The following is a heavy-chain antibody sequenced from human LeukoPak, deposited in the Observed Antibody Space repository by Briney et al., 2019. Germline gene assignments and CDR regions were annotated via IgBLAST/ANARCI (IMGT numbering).Heavy chain of an antibody. D-gene: IGHD3-10*01. J-gene: IGHJ4*02. CDR1: EVTFVRYA. V-gene: IGHV3-48*04. Sequence: GGSLRLSCAASEVTFVRYAMNWVRQAPGKGLEWVSYISSSRFKIGYADSVKGRFTISRDNRKNSLYLQMYSLTTEDTALYYCAIAYESGSFYRAFAYWGKGALVTVSS. CDR3: AIAYESGSFYRAFAY. CDR2: ISSSRFKI.